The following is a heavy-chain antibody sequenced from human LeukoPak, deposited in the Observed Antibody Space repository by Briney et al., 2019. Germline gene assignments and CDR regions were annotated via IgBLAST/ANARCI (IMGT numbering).Heavy chain of an antibody. CDR1: ASITTYY. J-gene: IGHJ5*02. CDR3: ARALSNWFDP. CDR2: VHHSGGT. D-gene: IGHD2/OR15-2a*01. V-gene: IGHV4-59*01. Sequence: SETLSLTCSVSASITTYYWSWIRQPPGKGLEWIGYVHHSGGTNYNPSLKSRVTMFVDTAKSQFFLILNSVTAAATAVDYCARALSNWFDPWGQGTLVTVSS.